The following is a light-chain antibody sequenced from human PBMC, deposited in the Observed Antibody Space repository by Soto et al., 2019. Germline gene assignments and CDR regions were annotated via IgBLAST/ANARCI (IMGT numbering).Light chain of an antibody. V-gene: IGLV1-47*01. J-gene: IGLJ1*01. Sequence: QSVLTQPPSASGTPGQRVTISCSGSSSNIGSNYVYWYQQLPGTAPKLLIYRNNQRPSGVPDRFSGSKSGTSASLPISGLRSEDEADYYCAAWDDSLSGPVFGTWTKLTVL. CDR2: RNN. CDR3: AAWDDSLSGPV. CDR1: SSNIGSNY.